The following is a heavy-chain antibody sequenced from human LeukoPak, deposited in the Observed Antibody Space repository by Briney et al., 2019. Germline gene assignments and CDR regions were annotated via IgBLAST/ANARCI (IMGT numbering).Heavy chain of an antibody. CDR1: GYTFTAYY. V-gene: IGHV1-2*02. D-gene: IGHD3-16*01. CDR3: ARNGRGTYDY. Sequence: ASVKVSCKASGYTFTAYYFHWVRHAPGQELEWMGWINPNSGGTKYAQKFQGRVTMTRNTSIDTTYMELSRLSSDDTAVYYCARNGRGTYDYWGQGTLVTVSS. J-gene: IGHJ4*02. CDR2: INPNSGGT.